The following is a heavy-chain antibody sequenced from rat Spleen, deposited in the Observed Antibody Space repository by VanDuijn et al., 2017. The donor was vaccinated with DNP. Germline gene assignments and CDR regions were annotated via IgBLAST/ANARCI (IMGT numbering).Heavy chain of an antibody. CDR3: AREGIYNNYYFDY. Sequence: EVQLVESGGGLVQPGRSLKLSCAASGFTFSNYGMAWVRQAPTKGLEWVASITNSGGSTYYRDSVKGRITISRDNAKSTLYLQMDSLRSEDTATYYCAREGIYNNYYFDYWGQGVMVTVSS. V-gene: IGHV5S13*01. J-gene: IGHJ2*01. CDR2: ITNSGGST. D-gene: IGHD1-10*01. CDR1: GFTFSNYG.